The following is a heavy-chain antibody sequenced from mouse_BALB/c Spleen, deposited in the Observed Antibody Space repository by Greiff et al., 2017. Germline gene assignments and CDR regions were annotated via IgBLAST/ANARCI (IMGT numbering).Heavy chain of an antibody. CDR3: ARGPRWFAY. Sequence: EVKLQESGPELVKPGASVKMSCKASGYTFTDYYMDWVKQSHGESFEWIGRVNPYNGGTSYNQKFKGKATLTVDKSSSTAYMELNSLTSEDSAVYYCARGPRWFAYWGQGTLVTVSA. CDR2: VNPYNGGT. J-gene: IGHJ3*01. CDR1: GYTFTDYY. V-gene: IGHV1-19*01.